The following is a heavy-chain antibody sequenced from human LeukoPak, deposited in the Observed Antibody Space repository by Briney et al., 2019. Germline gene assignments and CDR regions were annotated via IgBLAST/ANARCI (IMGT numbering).Heavy chain of an antibody. Sequence: ASVKVSCKASGYTFTGYYMHWVRQAPGQGLEWMGWINPNSGGTNYAQKFQGRVTMTRDTSISTAYMELSRLRSDDTAVYYCARVVDTAMVLAVYWADGTLVTVSS. CDR3: ARVVDTAMVLAVY. D-gene: IGHD5-18*01. V-gene: IGHV1-2*02. J-gene: IGHJ4*01. CDR1: GYTFTGYY. CDR2: INPNSGGT.